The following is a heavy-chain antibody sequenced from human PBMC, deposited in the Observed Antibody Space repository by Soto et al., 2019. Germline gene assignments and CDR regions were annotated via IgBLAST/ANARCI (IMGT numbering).Heavy chain of an antibody. CDR1: GYTFTSYG. J-gene: IGHJ3*02. D-gene: IGHD2-15*01. CDR3: ARWVRYCSGGSCCSGNAFDI. V-gene: IGHV1-18*01. Sequence: QVQLVQSGAEVKKPGASVKVSCKASGYTFTSYGISWVRQAPGQGLEWMGWTSAYNGNTNYAQKLQGRVTMTTDTSTSTAYMELRSLRSDDTAVYYCARWVRYCSGGSCCSGNAFDIWGQGTMVTVSS. CDR2: TSAYNGNT.